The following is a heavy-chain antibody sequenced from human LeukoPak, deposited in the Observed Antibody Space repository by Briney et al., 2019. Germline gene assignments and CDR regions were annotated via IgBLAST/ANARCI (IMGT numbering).Heavy chain of an antibody. Sequence: SETLSFTCTVSNYSISGGYYWGWIRQPPGKGLEWIGSIYHSGSTYYNPSLKSRVTISVDTSNNQFSLKLISVTAADTAVYYCARSDSIYVYYYCMDVWGKGTTVTVSS. D-gene: IGHD5/OR15-5a*01. J-gene: IGHJ6*03. CDR3: ARSDSIYVYYYCMDV. V-gene: IGHV4-38-2*02. CDR1: NYSISGGYY. CDR2: IYHSGST.